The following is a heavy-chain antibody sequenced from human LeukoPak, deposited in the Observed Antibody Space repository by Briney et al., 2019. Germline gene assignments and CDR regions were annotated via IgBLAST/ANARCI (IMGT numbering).Heavy chain of an antibody. CDR3: ARDSLYIILTGYYTRGHFDY. J-gene: IGHJ4*02. V-gene: IGHV1-46*01. CDR1: GYTFISYY. CDR2: INPSGGST. Sequence: ASVKVSCKASGYTFISYYMHWVRQAPGQGLEWMGIINPSGGSTSYAQKFQGRVTMTRDTSTSTVYMELSSLRSEDTAVYYCARDSLYIILTGYYTRGHFDYWGQGTLVTVSS. D-gene: IGHD3-9*01.